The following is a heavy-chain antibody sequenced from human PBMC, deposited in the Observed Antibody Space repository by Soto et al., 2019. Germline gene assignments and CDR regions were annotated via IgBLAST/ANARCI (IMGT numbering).Heavy chain of an antibody. V-gene: IGHV1-69*13. J-gene: IGHJ4*02. D-gene: IGHD5-12*01. CDR1: GGSFSSYS. Sequence: SVKVCGEASGGSFSSYSIGWVRQAPGQGLEGMGGIIPILGTANYAQKFQGRATITADESTSTAYMVLSSLRSEDTAVYYCARDRGMATPFGYFDYWGQGTLVTVSS. CDR2: IIPILGTA. CDR3: ARDRGMATPFGYFDY.